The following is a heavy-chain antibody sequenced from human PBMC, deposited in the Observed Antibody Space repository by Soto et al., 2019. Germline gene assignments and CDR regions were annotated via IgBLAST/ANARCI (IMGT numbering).Heavy chain of an antibody. J-gene: IGHJ4*02. V-gene: IGHV3-23*01. CDR3: AKGSCSSTSCSYDY. D-gene: IGHD2-2*01. CDR2: IRESGDIT. Sequence: PGGSLRLSCAASGFTFGTYAMAWVRQAPGKGLEWVSAIRESGDITYYADSVKGRFTISRDNSRNTLYLQMSRLRAEDTAVYYCAKGSCSSTSCSYDYWGQGTLVTVSS. CDR1: GFTFGTYA.